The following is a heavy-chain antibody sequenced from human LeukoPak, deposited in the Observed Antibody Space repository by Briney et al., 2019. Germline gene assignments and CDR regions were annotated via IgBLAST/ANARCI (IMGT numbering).Heavy chain of an antibody. CDR1: SGSIRSTSYY. Sequence: SETLSLTCTVSSGSIRSTSYYWGWIRQPPGMGLEWIGSMYYSGSTYYNPSLKSRVTISVDTSKSQFSLKLSSVTAADTAVYYCAREMRSPRGGFDYWDQGTLVTVSS. CDR3: AREMRSPRGGFDY. D-gene: IGHD3-10*01. V-gene: IGHV4-39*07. CDR2: MYYSGST. J-gene: IGHJ4*02.